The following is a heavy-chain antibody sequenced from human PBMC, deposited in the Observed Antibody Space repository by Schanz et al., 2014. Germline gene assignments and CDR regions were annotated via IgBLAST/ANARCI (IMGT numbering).Heavy chain of an antibody. J-gene: IGHJ6*03. D-gene: IGHD2-15*01. Sequence: QLLESGGGLVQPGGSLRLSCAASGFNFSNYDIHWVRQAPGKGLEWVALIYYNGTNKYYADSVKGRFTISRDNSMNTLHLQMDGLRVEDTAVYYCARDAVALVPEYFMDVWGKGTPVTVSS. V-gene: IGHV3-33*08. CDR3: ARDAVALVPEYFMDV. CDR1: GFNFSNYD. CDR2: IYYNGTNK.